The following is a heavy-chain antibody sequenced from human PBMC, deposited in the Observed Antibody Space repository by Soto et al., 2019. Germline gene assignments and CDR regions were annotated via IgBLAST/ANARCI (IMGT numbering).Heavy chain of an antibody. J-gene: IGHJ4*02. D-gene: IGHD1-26*01. CDR1: GGSISSGGYS. V-gene: IGHV4-30-2*01. Sequence: SETLSLTCAVSGGSISSGGYSWSWIRQPPGKGLEWIGYIYHSGSTYYNPSLKSRVTISIDTSKNQFSLRLTSVTAADTAVYYCARATIQGHQVEGQPPTSQTLDYWGQGMLVTVSS. CDR2: IYHSGST. CDR3: ARATIQGHQVEGQPPTSQTLDY.